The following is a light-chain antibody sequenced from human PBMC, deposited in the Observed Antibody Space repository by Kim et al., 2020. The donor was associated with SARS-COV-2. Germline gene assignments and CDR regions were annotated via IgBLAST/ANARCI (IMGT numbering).Light chain of an antibody. J-gene: IGLJ3*02. CDR2: RDS. CDR3: QVWDSSWV. CDR1: NIGSKN. V-gene: IGLV3-9*01. Sequence: VSVALGQTARITCGGNNIGSKNVHWYQQKPGQAPVLVIYRDSNRPSGIPERFSGSNSGNTATLTISRAQAGDEADYYCQVWDSSWVFGGGTQLTV.